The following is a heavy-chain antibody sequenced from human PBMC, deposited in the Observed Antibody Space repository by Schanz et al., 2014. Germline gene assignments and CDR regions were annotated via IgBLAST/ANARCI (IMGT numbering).Heavy chain of an antibody. CDR1: GFTFSTHA. CDR3: AKDAPYPFDL. J-gene: IGHJ2*01. CDR2: ISGDHRNT. V-gene: IGHV3-23*01. Sequence: EMQLLESGGGLLQPGGSLRLSCAASGFTFSTHAMSWVRQAPGKGLELVSSISGDHRNTFYADSVKGRFTISRDKSKNSLYLQMNSLRAEDAAIYSCAKDAPYPFDLWGRGTLITVSS.